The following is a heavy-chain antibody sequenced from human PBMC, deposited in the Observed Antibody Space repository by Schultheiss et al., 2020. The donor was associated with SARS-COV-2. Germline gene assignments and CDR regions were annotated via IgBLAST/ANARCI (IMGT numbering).Heavy chain of an antibody. CDR3: ARDILWFGELADHYFDY. J-gene: IGHJ4*02. D-gene: IGHD3-10*01. Sequence: GGSLRLSCAASGFTFSSYSMNWVRQAPGKGLEWVSRINSDGSSTSYADSVKGRFTISRDNAKNSLYLQMNSLRAEDTAVYYCARDILWFGELADHYFDYWGQGTLVTVSS. V-gene: IGHV3-74*01. CDR2: INSDGSST. CDR1: GFTFSSYS.